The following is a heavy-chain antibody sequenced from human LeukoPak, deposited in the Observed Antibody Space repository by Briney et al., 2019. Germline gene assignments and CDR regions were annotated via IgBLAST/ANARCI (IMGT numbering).Heavy chain of an antibody. D-gene: IGHD3-10*01. V-gene: IGHV1-18*01. J-gene: IGHJ4*02. CDR2: ISAYNGNT. Sequence: ASVKVSCKASGYTFTSYGISWVRQAPGQGLEWMGWISAYNGNTNYAQKLQGRVTMTTDTSTSTVYMELSSLRSEDTAVYYCARDYGIITMVRGVIIGVSYFDYWGQGTLVTVSS. CDR3: ARDYGIITMVRGVIIGVSYFDY. CDR1: GYTFTSYG.